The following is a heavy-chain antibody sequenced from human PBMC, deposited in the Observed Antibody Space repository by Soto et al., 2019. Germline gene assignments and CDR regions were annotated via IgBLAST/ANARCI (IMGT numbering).Heavy chain of an antibody. J-gene: IGHJ4*02. D-gene: IGHD6-13*01. V-gene: IGHV1-69*08. CDR2: IIPILGIA. CDR3: AREAPGNSSWYYYSYFDY. CDR1: GGTFSSYT. Sequence: QLQLVQSGAEVKKPGSSVKVSCKASGGTFSSYTMSWVRQAPGQGFEWMGRIIPILGIANYAQKFQGRVTITADKSTSTAYMELSSLRSEDTAVYYCAREAPGNSSWYYYSYFDYWGQGTLVTVSS.